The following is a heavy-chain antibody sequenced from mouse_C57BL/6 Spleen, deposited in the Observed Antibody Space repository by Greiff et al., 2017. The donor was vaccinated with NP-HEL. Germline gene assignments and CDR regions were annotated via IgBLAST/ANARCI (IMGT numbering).Heavy chain of an antibody. CDR1: GYTFTNYW. CDR3: ARGPYYGSSYRYFDV. J-gene: IGHJ1*03. V-gene: IGHV1-63*01. D-gene: IGHD1-1*01. Sequence: VKLMESGAELVRPGTSVKMSCKASGYTFTNYWIGWAKQRPGHGLEWIGDIYPGGGYTNYNEKFKGKATLTADKSSSTAYMQFSSLTSEDSAIYYCARGPYYGSSYRYFDVWGTGTTVTVSS. CDR2: IYPGGGYT.